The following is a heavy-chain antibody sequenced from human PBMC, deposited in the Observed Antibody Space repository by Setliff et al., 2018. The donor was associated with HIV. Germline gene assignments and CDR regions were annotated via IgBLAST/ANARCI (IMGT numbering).Heavy chain of an antibody. J-gene: IGHJ2*01. CDR1: GDSISGGYY. Sequence: SETLSLTCAVPGDSISGGYYWAWIRQAPGKGLEWVGSVSHRGTTYYKSSLKSRVTIAADTPKNQVSLNLRAVTAADTAVYYCARLITMVRGVEKHWYFDLWGRGTLVTVSS. CDR2: VSHRGTT. D-gene: IGHD3-10*01. CDR3: ARLITMVRGVEKHWYFDL. V-gene: IGHV4-38-2*01.